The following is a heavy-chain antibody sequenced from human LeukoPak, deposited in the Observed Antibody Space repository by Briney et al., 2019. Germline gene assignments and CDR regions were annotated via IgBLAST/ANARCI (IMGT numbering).Heavy chain of an antibody. Sequence: GGSLRLSCAASGFTVSSNYMSWVRQAPGKGLEWVSVIYSGGSTYYADSVKGRFTISRDNSKNTLYLQMNSLRAEDTAVYYCAREEYSSSSRAFDIWGQGTMVTVSS. CDR2: IYSGGST. CDR3: AREEYSSSSRAFDI. CDR1: GFTVSSNY. J-gene: IGHJ3*02. D-gene: IGHD6-6*01. V-gene: IGHV3-66*01.